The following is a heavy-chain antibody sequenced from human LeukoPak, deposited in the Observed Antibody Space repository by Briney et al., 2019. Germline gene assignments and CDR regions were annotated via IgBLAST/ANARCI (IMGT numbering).Heavy chain of an antibody. J-gene: IGHJ4*02. CDR2: IKQDGSEK. D-gene: IGHD6-13*01. CDR3: ARPGVWKYFDY. CDR1: GFTFSSYW. Sequence: GGSLRLSCAASGFTFSSYWMSWVRPAPGRGLEWVANIKQDGSEKYYVDSVKGRFTISRDNAKNSLYLQMNSLRAEDTAVYYCARPGVWKYFDYWGQGTLVTVSS. V-gene: IGHV3-7*01.